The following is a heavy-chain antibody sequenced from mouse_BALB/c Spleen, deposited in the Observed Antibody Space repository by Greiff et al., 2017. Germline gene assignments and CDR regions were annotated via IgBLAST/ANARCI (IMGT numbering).Heavy chain of an antibody. CDR2: IDPENGNT. V-gene: IGHV14-1*02. CDR3: ARWGYDSFAY. J-gene: IGHJ3*01. D-gene: IGHD2-3*01. Sequence: EVQLQQSGAELVRPGALVKLSCKASGFNIKDYYMHWVKQRPEQGLEWIGWIDPENGNTIYDPKFQGKASITADTSSNTAYLQLSSLTSEDTAVYYCARWGYDSFAYWGQGTLVTVSA. CDR1: GFNIKDYY.